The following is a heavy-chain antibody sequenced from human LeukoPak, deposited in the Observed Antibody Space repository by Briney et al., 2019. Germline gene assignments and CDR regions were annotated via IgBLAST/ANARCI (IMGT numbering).Heavy chain of an antibody. J-gene: IGHJ4*02. Sequence: GGSLRLSCAASGFNFKSYTMNWVRQAPGKGLEWLSYISGSGDTIYYAESVKGRFTISRDNAQNSLYLQMNSLRAEDTAVYYCVSAYGGLLDHWGQGTLVTVSS. V-gene: IGHV3-48*03. CDR3: VSAYGGLLDH. CDR2: ISGSGDTI. CDR1: GFNFKSYT. D-gene: IGHD3-16*01.